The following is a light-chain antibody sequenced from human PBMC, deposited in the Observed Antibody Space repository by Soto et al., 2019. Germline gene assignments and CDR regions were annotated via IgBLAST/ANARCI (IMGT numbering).Light chain of an antibody. CDR2: GST. J-gene: IGLJ1*01. Sequence: QSVLTQPPSLSGAPGQRVTISCTGSSSDIGEGSEVHWYQQLPGTAPKLLIFGSTNRPSGVPDRFSGSKSATSASLAITGLQAEDEADYYCQSSDNSLSAYVFGTGTKLTVL. CDR3: QSSDNSLSAYV. V-gene: IGLV1-40*01. CDR1: SSDIGEGSE.